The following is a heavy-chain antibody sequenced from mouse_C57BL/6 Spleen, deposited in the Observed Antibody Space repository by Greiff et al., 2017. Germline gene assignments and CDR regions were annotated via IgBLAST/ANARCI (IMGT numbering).Heavy chain of an antibody. CDR2: IYPGSGNT. Sequence: VQLQQSGPELVKPGASVKISCKASGYSFTSYYIHWVKQRPGQGLEWIGWIYPGSGNTKYNEKFKGKATLTADTSSGTAYMQLSSLTSEDSAVYYCASLPWFAYWGQGTLVTVSA. J-gene: IGHJ3*01. V-gene: IGHV1-66*01. CDR3: ASLPWFAY. CDR1: GYSFTSYY.